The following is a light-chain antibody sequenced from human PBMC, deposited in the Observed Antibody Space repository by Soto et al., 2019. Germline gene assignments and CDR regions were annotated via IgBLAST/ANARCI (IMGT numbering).Light chain of an antibody. Sequence: QSALTQPPSASGSPGRSVTISCTGTSGDVGGYNYVSWYQHHPGKAPKLMIYEVSKRPSGVPDRFSGSKSGTSASLAISGLRSEDESDYYCAAWDDSLSGHVVFGGGTKLTVL. CDR1: SGDVGGYNY. J-gene: IGLJ2*01. V-gene: IGLV2-8*01. CDR2: EVS. CDR3: AAWDDSLSGHVV.